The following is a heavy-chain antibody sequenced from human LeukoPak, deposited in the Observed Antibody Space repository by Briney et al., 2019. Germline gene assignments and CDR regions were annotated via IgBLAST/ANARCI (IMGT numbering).Heavy chain of an antibody. CDR1: GFIFSNYA. J-gene: IGHJ4*02. Sequence: GGSLRLSCAASGFIFSNYAISWVRQAPGKGLEWVSVVSISDGSTYYADSVTGRFTISRDNSKNTMYLQMNSLRAEDTAVYYCANGGYFDYWGQGTLVTVSS. V-gene: IGHV3-23*01. D-gene: IGHD2-15*01. CDR3: ANGGYFDY. CDR2: VSISDGST.